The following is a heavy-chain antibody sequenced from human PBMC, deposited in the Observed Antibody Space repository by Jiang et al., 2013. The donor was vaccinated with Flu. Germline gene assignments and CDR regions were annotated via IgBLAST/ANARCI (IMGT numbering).Heavy chain of an antibody. D-gene: IGHD3-3*01. V-gene: IGHV1-46*03. Sequence: GAEVKKPGASVKVSCKASGYTFTSYYMHWVRQAPGQGLEWMGIINPSGGSTSYAQKFQGRVTMTRDTSTSTVYMELSSLRSEDTAVYYCARGGVEHQPDPYYFDYWGQGTLVTVSS. J-gene: IGHJ4*02. CDR3: ARGGVEHQPDPYYFDY. CDR1: GYTFTSYY. CDR2: INPSGGST.